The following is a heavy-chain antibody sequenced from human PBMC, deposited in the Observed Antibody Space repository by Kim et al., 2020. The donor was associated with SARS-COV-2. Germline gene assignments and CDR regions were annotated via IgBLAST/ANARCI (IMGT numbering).Heavy chain of an antibody. CDR1: GFTFSSYA. D-gene: IGHD1-26*01. CDR3: ARDPRVEWELYYFDY. V-gene: IGHV3-30-3*01. CDR2: ISYDGSNK. J-gene: IGHJ4*02. Sequence: GGSLRLSCAASGFTFSSYAMHWVRQAPGKGLEWVAVISYDGSNKYYADSVKGRFTISRDNSKNTLYLQMNSLRAEDTAVYYCARDPRVEWELYYFDYWGQGTLVTVSS.